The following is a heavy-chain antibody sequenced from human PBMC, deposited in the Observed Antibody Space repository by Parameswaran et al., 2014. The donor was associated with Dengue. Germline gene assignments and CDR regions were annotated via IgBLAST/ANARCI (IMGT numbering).Heavy chain of an antibody. CDR3: AAHIVVVPAAGEYYYYGMDV. J-gene: IGHJ6*02. CDR2: INHSGST. Sequence: SETLSLTCAVYGGSFSGYYWSWIRQPPGKGLEWIGEINHSGSTNYNPSLKSRVTISVDTSKNQFSLKLSSVTAADTAVYYCAAHIVVVPAAGEYYYYGMDVWGQGTTVTVSS. V-gene: IGHV4-34*01. D-gene: IGHD2-2*01. CDR1: GGSFSGYY.